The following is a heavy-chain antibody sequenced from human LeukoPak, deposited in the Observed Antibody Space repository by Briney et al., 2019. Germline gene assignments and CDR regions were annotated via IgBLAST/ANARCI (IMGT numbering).Heavy chain of an antibody. D-gene: IGHD2-2*01. V-gene: IGHV3-30*18. J-gene: IGHJ4*02. CDR1: GFTFSSYG. CDR2: ISYDGSNK. CDR3: AKPSSTSIYYFDY. Sequence: GGSLRLSCAASGFTFSSYGMHWVRQAPGKGLEWVAVISYDGSNKYYADSVKGRFTISRDNSKNTLYLQMNSLRAEDTAVYYCAKPSSTSIYYFDYWGQRTLVTVSS.